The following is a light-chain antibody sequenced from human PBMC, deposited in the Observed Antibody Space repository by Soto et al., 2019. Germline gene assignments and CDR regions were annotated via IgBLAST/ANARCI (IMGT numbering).Light chain of an antibody. CDR1: SSDVGGYNY. Sequence: QSALTQPPSASGSPGQSVTISCTGTSSDVGGYNYVSWYQQHPGKAPKSMIYEVSKRPSGVPARFSGSKSGNTASLTVSGLQAEDEAVYHCSSYAGSNTVVFGGGTKVTVL. CDR3: SSYAGSNTVV. J-gene: IGLJ2*01. V-gene: IGLV2-8*01. CDR2: EVS.